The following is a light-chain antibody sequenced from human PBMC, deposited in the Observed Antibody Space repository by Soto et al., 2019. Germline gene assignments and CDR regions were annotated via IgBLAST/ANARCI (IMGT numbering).Light chain of an antibody. J-gene: IGKJ2*01. CDR2: GAS. CDR1: QSLSNY. Sequence: DIQMTQSPSSLSASVGDRVTITCRASQSLSNYLNWYQQKLGKAPKLLIYGASSLQRGVPSRFSGSGSGTEYTLTISSLQPEDFATYYCQQSYSKPRTVGPGTRLEIK. CDR3: QQSYSKPRT. V-gene: IGKV1-39*01.